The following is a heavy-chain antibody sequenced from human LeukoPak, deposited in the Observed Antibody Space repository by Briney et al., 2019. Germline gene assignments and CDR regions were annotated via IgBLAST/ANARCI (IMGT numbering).Heavy chain of an antibody. CDR1: GFTFSSYA. D-gene: IGHD6-13*01. CDR2: ISSSSSYI. CDR3: ARDPLAAGSFDY. Sequence: PGGSLRLSCAASGFTFSSYAMSWVRQAPGKGLEWVSSISSSSSYIYYADSVKGRFTISRDNAKNSLYLQMNSLRAEDTAVYYCARDPLAAGSFDYWGQGTLVTVSS. J-gene: IGHJ4*02. V-gene: IGHV3-21*01.